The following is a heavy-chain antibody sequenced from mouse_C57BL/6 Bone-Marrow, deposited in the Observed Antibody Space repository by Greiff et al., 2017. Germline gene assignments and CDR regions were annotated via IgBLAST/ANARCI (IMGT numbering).Heavy chain of an antibody. D-gene: IGHD2-4*01. CDR3: AKGLRRYYFDY. Sequence: EVQLQQSGPELVKPGASVKMSCKASGYTFTDYNMHWVKQSPGKSLEWIGYINPNNGGTSYNQKFKGQATLTVNKSSSTAYMELRSLTSEDTAVYYCAKGLRRYYFDYWGQGTTLTVSS. V-gene: IGHV1-22*01. J-gene: IGHJ2*01. CDR2: INPNNGGT. CDR1: GYTFTDYN.